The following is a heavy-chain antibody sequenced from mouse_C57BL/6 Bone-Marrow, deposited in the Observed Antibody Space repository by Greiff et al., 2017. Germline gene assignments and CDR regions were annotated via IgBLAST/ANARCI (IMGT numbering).Heavy chain of an antibody. D-gene: IGHD1-1*01. V-gene: IGHV1-64*01. CDR3: ERERGITPAWFAY. CDR1: GYTFTSYW. J-gene: IGHJ3*01. Sequence: QVQLQQPGAELVKPGASVKLSCNASGYTFTSYWLTWVKQRPGHGLELIGMIPPNSGSTNYTETFQSKGTPPVNKSSSTTYMQLRRLTSEDSAVYYCERERGITPAWFAYWGQGTLVTVSA. CDR2: IPPNSGST.